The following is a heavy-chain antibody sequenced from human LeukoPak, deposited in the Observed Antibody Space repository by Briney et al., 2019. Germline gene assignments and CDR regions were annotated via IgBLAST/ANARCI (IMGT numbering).Heavy chain of an antibody. D-gene: IGHD3-22*01. CDR2: IIPIFGTA. Sequence: GASVTVSCKASGGTFSSYAISWVRQAPGQGLEWMGGIIPIFGTANYAQKFQGRVTITADESTSTAYMELSSLRSEDTAVYYCARAYYYDSSGHHDAFDIWGQGTMVTVSS. CDR1: GGTFSSYA. V-gene: IGHV1-69*13. CDR3: ARAYYYDSSGHHDAFDI. J-gene: IGHJ3*02.